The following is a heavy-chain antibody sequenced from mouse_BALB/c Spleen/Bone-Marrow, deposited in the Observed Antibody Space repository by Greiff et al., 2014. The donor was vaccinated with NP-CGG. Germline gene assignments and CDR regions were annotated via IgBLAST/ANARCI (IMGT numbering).Heavy chain of an antibody. CDR1: GYTFTSYW. Sequence: VQLQQSGAELVKPGASVKLSCKASGYTFTSYWMHWVKQRPGQGLDWIGEINPSNGRTNYNEKFRSKATLTVDKSSSTAYMQLSSLTSEDSAAYYCARRYYGSSYLLDYWGQGTTLTVSS. CDR2: INPSNGRT. V-gene: IGHV1S81*02. D-gene: IGHD1-1*01. CDR3: ARRYYGSSYLLDY. J-gene: IGHJ2*01.